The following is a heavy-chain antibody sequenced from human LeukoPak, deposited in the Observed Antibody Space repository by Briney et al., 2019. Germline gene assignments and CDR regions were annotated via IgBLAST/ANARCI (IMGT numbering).Heavy chain of an antibody. CDR3: ARDFFRGVRSGLDY. V-gene: IGHV3-7*01. J-gene: IGHJ4*02. D-gene: IGHD3-3*01. Sequence: GGSLRLSCAASGFTFSNYWMNWVRQAPGKGLEWLATIKEDGSEQYYVDSVRGRFTISRDNAKNSLYLQMNSLRAEDTALYYCARDFFRGVRSGLDYWGQGTLVTVSS. CDR2: IKEDGSEQ. CDR1: GFTFSNYW.